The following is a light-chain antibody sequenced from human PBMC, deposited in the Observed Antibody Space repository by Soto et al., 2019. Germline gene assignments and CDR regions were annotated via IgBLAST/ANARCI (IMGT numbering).Light chain of an antibody. CDR2: GAS. Sequence: ELVVTQSPGALPLTPGERATLSCRASQSVSSNYLAWYQQNPGQAPRPLIYGASSRATGIPDRFSGSGAGTDFTLTISRLESEDFAVYYCQQYGSSPWTFGQGTKVDIK. CDR1: QSVSSNY. CDR3: QQYGSSPWT. V-gene: IGKV3-20*01. J-gene: IGKJ1*01.